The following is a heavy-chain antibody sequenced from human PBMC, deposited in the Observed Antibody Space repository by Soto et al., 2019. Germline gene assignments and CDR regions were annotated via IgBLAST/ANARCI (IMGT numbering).Heavy chain of an antibody. Sequence: ASVKVSCKASGYTFTSYDINWVRQATGQGLEWMGWMNPNSGNTGYAQKFQGRVTMTRNTSISTAYMELSSLRSEDTAVYYCARGRFYDILTGYYYYYYGMDVWGQGTTVTVSS. CDR1: GYTFTSYD. J-gene: IGHJ6*02. V-gene: IGHV1-8*01. D-gene: IGHD3-9*01. CDR3: ARGRFYDILTGYYYYYYGMDV. CDR2: MNPNSGNT.